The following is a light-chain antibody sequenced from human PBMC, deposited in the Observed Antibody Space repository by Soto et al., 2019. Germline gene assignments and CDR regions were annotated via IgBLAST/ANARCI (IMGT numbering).Light chain of an antibody. CDR2: AAS. Sequence: LAASVSKQKTITCQASQDIATYLNWYQQKPGKAPKRLIYAASSLQSGVPSRFSGSGSGTEFTLTICSLQPEDVVPYYCLQHSDYSRTFGEGTRLDIK. J-gene: IGKJ5*01. CDR1: QDIATY. V-gene: IGKV1-17*01. CDR3: LQHSDYSRT.